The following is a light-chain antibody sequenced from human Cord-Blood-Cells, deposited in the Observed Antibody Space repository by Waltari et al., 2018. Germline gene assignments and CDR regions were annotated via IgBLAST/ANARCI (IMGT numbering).Light chain of an antibody. CDR1: QSISSW. CDR2: DAS. CDR3: QQYNSYST. V-gene: IGKV1-5*01. Sequence: DIQMTQSPSTLSASVGDRVTITCRASQSISSWLAWYQQKPGKAPKLLIYDASSLESGVPSRFSGSGSRTEFTLTIRSLQPDDFATYYCQQYNSYSTFGQGTKVEIK. J-gene: IGKJ1*01.